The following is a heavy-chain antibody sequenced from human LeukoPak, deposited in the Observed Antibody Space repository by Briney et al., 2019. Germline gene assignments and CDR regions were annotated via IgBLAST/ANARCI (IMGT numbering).Heavy chain of an antibody. CDR1: GYTFSSYS. CDR3: AGLYGSGSYNY. V-gene: IGHV3-21*01. D-gene: IGHD3-10*01. CDR2: ISSSSSYI. Sequence: GGSLRLSCAASGYTFSSYSMNWVRRAPGKGLEWVSSISSSSSYIYYADSVKGRFTISRDNAKNSLYLQMNSLRAEDTAVYYCAGLYGSGSYNYWGQGTLVTVSS. J-gene: IGHJ4*02.